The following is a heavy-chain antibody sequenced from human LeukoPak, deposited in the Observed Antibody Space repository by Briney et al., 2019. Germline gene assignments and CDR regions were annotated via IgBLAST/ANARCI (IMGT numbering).Heavy chain of an antibody. J-gene: IGHJ5*02. CDR3: AREGLRGRRYHDILTGPDWFDP. CDR2: AADSGST. V-gene: IGHV4-59*12. D-gene: IGHD3-9*01. CDR1: GDSMSDYF. Sequence: SETLSLTCTVSGDSMSDYFWTWIRQPPGKGLEWIGYAADSGSTNYNPSLKSRVTISVDSSKNQFSLKLSSVTAADTAVYYCAREGLRGRRYHDILTGPDWFDPWGQGTLVTVSS.